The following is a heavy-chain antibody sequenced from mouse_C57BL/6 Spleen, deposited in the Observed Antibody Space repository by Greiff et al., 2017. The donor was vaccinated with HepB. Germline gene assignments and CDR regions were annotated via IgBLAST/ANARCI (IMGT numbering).Heavy chain of an antibody. J-gene: IGHJ3*01. V-gene: IGHV5-17*01. CDR1: GFTFSDYV. CDR3: ARGDYVPWFAY. Sequence: HLVESWVFLVKPGWSLKLSCSSSGFTFSDYVMHWVRHAPDNWLEWVAYISSGISTIYYADTVKGRFTISRDNAKNTLFLQMTSLRSEDTAMYYCARGDYVPWFAYWGQGTLVTVSA. CDR2: ISSGISTI. D-gene: IGHD2-4*01.